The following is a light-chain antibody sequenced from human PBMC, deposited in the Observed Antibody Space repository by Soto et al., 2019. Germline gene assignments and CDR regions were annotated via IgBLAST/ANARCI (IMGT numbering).Light chain of an antibody. CDR1: QSVSSAY. V-gene: IGKV3-20*01. CDR3: QQYGSSPET. Sequence: EIVLTQSPGTLSLSPGERAPLSCRASQSVSSAYLAWYQQKPGQAPRLLIYDVSSRATGIPDRFSGSGSGTDFTLTVSRLEPEDFAVYYCQQYGSSPETFGQGTKVDIK. CDR2: DVS. J-gene: IGKJ1*01.